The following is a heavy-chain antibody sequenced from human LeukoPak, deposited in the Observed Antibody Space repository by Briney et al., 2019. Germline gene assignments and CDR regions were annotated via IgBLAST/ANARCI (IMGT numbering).Heavy chain of an antibody. Sequence: GGSLRLSCAASGFTFSSYGMHRVRQAPGKGLEWVAVISYDGSNKYYADSVKGRFTISRDNSKNTLYLQMNSLRAEDTAVYYCARDRRVGATTAEYFQHWGQGTLVTVSS. CDR3: ARDRRVGATTAEYFQH. V-gene: IGHV3-30*03. CDR2: ISYDGSNK. J-gene: IGHJ1*01. CDR1: GFTFSSYG. D-gene: IGHD1-26*01.